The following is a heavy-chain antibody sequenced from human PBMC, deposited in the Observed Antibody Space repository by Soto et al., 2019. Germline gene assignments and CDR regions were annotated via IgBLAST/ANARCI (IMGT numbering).Heavy chain of an antibody. J-gene: IGHJ5*02. CDR1: GFTFSNAW. CDR3: TTDFWSGYYRVGLNWFDP. CDR2: IKSKTDGGTT. D-gene: IGHD3-3*01. V-gene: IGHV3-15*01. Sequence: PGGSLRLSCAASGFTFSNAWMSWVRQAPGKGLEWVGRIKSKTDGGTTDYAAPVKGRFTISRDDSKNTLYLQMNSLKTEDTAVYYCTTDFWSGYYRVGLNWFDPWGQGTRVTVPS.